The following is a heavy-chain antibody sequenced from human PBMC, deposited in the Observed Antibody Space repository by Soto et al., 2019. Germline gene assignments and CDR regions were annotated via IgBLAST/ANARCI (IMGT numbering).Heavy chain of an antibody. CDR3: ARIQQLVLIGWFDP. Sequence: QVQLVQSGAEVKQPGSSVQVSCKASGGTFSRYAISWVRQAPGQGLEWMGGIIPILGTANYAQKFQGRVTITADESTSTADMELSSLRSEDTAVYYCARIQQLVLIGWFDPWGQGTLVTVSS. CDR2: IIPILGTA. CDR1: GGTFSRYA. D-gene: IGHD6-13*01. J-gene: IGHJ5*02. V-gene: IGHV1-69*01.